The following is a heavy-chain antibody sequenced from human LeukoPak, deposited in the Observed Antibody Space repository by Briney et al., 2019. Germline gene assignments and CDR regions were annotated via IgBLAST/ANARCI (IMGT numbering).Heavy chain of an antibody. Sequence: GASVKVSCKASGYTFTSYDINWVRQATGQGLEWMGWMNPNSGNTGYAQKFQGRVTITRNTSISTAYMELSSLRSEDTAVYYCARANYDSRGYSAYNWFDPWGQGTLVTVSS. D-gene: IGHD3-22*01. CDR1: GYTFTSYD. CDR2: MNPNSGNT. V-gene: IGHV1-8*03. CDR3: ARANYDSRGYSAYNWFDP. J-gene: IGHJ5*02.